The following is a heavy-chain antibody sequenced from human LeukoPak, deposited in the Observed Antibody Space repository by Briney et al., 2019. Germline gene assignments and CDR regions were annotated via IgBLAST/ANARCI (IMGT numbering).Heavy chain of an antibody. CDR2: VSDSGRST. Sequence: GGSLRLSCAASGFTFSSYAMSWVRQAPGKGLEWVSAVSDSGRSTYYADSVKGRFTISRDNSKNTLYLQMNSLRAEDTAVYYCAKRGMTAIKEGFDFWGQGTLVTVSS. V-gene: IGHV3-23*01. CDR1: GFTFSSYA. D-gene: IGHD5-24*01. J-gene: IGHJ4*02. CDR3: AKRGMTAIKEGFDF.